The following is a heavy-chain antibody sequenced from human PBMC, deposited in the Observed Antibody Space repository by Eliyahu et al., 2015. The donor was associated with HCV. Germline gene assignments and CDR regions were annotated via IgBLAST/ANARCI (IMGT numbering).Heavy chain of an antibody. CDR1: GFSLSXSGMX. J-gene: IGHJ3*02. V-gene: IGHV2-70*01. CDR2: IDWDDDK. CDR3: ARIQARNEMGAMVTGDAFDI. D-gene: IGHD5-18*01. Sequence: QVTLRESGPALVKPTQTLTLTCTFSGFSLSXSGMXXSWIRQPPGKALEWLALIDWDDDKYYSTSLKTRLTISKDTSKNQVVLTMTNMDPVDTATYYCARIQARNEMGAMVTGDAFDIWGQGTMVTVSS.